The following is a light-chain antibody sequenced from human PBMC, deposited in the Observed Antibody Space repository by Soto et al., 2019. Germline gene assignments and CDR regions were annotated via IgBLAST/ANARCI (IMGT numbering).Light chain of an antibody. Sequence: DIQMTQSPSTLSASVGDRVTITCRASQSVNPWLAWYQQKPGKAPNLLIHKASTLEAGVPSRFSGSGSGTEFTLSISSLQPDDFATYYCHQYDSAPLTFGGGTKVEIK. CDR2: KAS. CDR1: QSVNPW. V-gene: IGKV1-5*03. J-gene: IGKJ4*01. CDR3: HQYDSAPLT.